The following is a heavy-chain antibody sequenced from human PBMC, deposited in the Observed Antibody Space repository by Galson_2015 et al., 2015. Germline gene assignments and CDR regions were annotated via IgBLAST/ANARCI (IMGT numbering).Heavy chain of an antibody. Sequence: SLRLSCAASGFTFSSAWMSWVRQAPGMGLEWVGRIKSKTDGGTTDYAAPVKGRFTISRDDSENTLYLQMSSLRTEDTAVYYCTTEELGTVINYWGQGTLVTVSS. J-gene: IGHJ4*02. V-gene: IGHV3-15*01. CDR1: GFTFSSAW. CDR3: TTEELGTVINY. CDR2: IKSKTDGGTT. D-gene: IGHD7-27*01.